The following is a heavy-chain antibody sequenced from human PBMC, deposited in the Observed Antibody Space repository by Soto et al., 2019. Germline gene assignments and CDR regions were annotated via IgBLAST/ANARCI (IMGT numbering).Heavy chain of an antibody. J-gene: IGHJ4*02. V-gene: IGHV3-30*18. Sequence: GGSLRLSCVASGFTFSNYAMHWVRQAPGKGLGWVAVISSDGSEKYYLDSVRDRFTISRDNSKNTLYLQMNNLRPEDTAMYYCANSWTTLTTGFDFWGQGALGTVSS. D-gene: IGHD4-17*01. CDR3: ANSWTTLTTGFDF. CDR2: ISSDGSEK. CDR1: GFTFSNYA.